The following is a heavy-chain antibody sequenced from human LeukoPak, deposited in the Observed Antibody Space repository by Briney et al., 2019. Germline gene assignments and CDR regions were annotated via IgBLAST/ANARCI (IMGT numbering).Heavy chain of an antibody. CDR1: GYTFTSYG. CDR3: ARVPPLDYCYYMDF. CDR2: INAYNGNT. Sequence: APVKVSCKASGYTFTSYGISWVRQAPGQGLEWMGWINAYNGNTNYAQKLQGRVTMTTDTSTSTAYMELRRLRSDDTAVYYCARVPPLDYCYYMDFWGNGTTVTVSS. J-gene: IGHJ6*03. V-gene: IGHV1-18*01. D-gene: IGHD3-16*01.